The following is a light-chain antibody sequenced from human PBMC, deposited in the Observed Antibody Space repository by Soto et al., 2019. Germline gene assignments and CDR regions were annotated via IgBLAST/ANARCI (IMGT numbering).Light chain of an antibody. V-gene: IGKV3-20*01. CDR2: GAS. CDR3: QQYGGSPLYT. Sequence: EIVLTQPPGTLSLSPGERATLSCRASQSVTSNYLVWYQQKPGQAPRLLIYGASSRATGIPDRFSGSGSGTDFTLTISRLEPEDFAVYYCQQYGGSPLYTFGQGTKLEIK. J-gene: IGKJ2*01. CDR1: QSVTSNY.